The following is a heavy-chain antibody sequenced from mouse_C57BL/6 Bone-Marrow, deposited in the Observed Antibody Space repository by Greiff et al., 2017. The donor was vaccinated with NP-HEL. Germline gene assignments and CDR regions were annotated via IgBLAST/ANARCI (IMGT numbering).Heavy chain of an antibody. V-gene: IGHV1-80*01. CDR1: GYAFSSYW. D-gene: IGHD1-1*01. Sequence: VQVVESGAELVKPGASVKISCKASGYAFSSYWMNWVKQRPGKGLEWIGQIYPGDGDTNYNGKFKGKATLTADKSSSTAYMQLSSLTSEDSAVYFCARSPLLLLLAMDYWGQGTSVTVSS. J-gene: IGHJ4*01. CDR3: ARSPLLLLLAMDY. CDR2: IYPGDGDT.